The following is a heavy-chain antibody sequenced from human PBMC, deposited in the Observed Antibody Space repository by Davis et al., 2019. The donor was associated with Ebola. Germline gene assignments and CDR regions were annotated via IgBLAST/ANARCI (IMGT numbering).Heavy chain of an antibody. J-gene: IGHJ4*02. CDR3: TTTTTASDY. CDR2: TRNKANSYTT. D-gene: IGHD4-17*01. V-gene: IGHV3-72*01. CDR1: GFTFSDHY. Sequence: GESLKISCAASGFTFSDHYMDWVRQAPGKGLEWVGRTRNKANSYTTEYAASVKGRFTISRDDSKNSLYLQMNSLKTEDTAVYYCTTTTTASDYWGQGTLVTVSS.